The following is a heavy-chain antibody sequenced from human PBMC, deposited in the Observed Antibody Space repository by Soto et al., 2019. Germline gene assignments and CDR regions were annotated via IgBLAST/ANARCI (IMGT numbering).Heavy chain of an antibody. V-gene: IGHV3-30*18. J-gene: IGHJ3*02. CDR2: ISYDGSNK. Sequence: QVQLVESGGGVVQPGRSLRLSCAASGFTFSSYGMHWVRQAPGKGLEWVAVISYDGSNKYYADSVKGRFTISRDNSKNPLYLKMNSLGAEDTGVYYCAKDPYYDYGWGGGAFDIWGQGTMVTVSS. CDR3: AKDPYYDYGWGGGAFDI. CDR1: GFTFSSYG. D-gene: IGHD3-16*01.